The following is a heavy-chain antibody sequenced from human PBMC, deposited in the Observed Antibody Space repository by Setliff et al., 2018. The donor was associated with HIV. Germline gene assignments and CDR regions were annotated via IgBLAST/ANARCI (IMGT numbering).Heavy chain of an antibody. CDR1: GASFSNYP. J-gene: IGHJ4*02. D-gene: IGHD3-10*01. CDR2: IVPLVGTP. V-gene: IGHV1-69*06. CDR3: ARDSTFFYGSGTSYNVVY. Sequence: SVKVSCKASGASFSNYPISWVRQTPGQGLEWMGGIVPLVGTPNYAQKFQGRLTITADKSTRTAYLELSRLSYEDTAVYWCARDSTFFYGSGTSYNVVYWGQGTLVTV.